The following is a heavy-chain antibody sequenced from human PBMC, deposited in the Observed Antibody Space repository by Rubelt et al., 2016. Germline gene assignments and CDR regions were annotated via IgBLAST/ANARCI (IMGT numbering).Heavy chain of an antibody. Sequence: QLQVEESGPGLVKPSETLSLTCSVSGGSIRSATSYWGWIRQPPGKGLEWFGSIHYSGSTYDNPSLKSRVTISVDTSKNQLSLKLHSVTAADTAVYYCARVTRSIEADNYYYYHGMDVWGQGTTVTVSS. CDR3: ARVTRSIEADNYYYYHGMDV. J-gene: IGHJ6*02. CDR2: IHYSGST. V-gene: IGHV4-39*01. D-gene: IGHD6-13*01. CDR1: GGSIRSATSY.